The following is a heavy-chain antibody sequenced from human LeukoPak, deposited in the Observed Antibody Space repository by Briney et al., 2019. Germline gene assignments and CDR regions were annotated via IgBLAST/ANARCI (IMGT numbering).Heavy chain of an antibody. Sequence: GGSLRLSCAASGFTFRTYWMHWVRQAPGKGLVWVSHINGDGSSTSYADSVKGRFTIPRDNAKNTLYLEMNSLTAEDTSVYFCARDHYYNMDVWGLGTTVTVSS. J-gene: IGHJ6*02. CDR1: GFTFRTYW. CDR3: ARDHYYNMDV. CDR2: INGDGSST. V-gene: IGHV3-74*01.